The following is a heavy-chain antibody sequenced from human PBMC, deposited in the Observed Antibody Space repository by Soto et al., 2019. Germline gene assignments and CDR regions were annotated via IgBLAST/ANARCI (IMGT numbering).Heavy chain of an antibody. CDR3: AKDLSYYYDSSGYYRDY. V-gene: IGHV3-23*01. CDR2: ISGSGGST. CDR1: GFTFSSYA. Sequence: GGSLRLSCAASGFTFSSYAMSWVRQAPGKGLEWVSAISGSGGSTYYADSVKGRFTISRDNSKNTLYLQMNSLRAEDTAVYYCAKDLSYYYDSSGYYRDYWGQGTLVTVSS. J-gene: IGHJ4*02. D-gene: IGHD3-22*01.